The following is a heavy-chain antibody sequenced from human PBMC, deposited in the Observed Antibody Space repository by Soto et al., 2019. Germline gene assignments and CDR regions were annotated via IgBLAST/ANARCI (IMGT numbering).Heavy chain of an antibody. J-gene: IGHJ3*02. D-gene: IGHD3-16*02. CDR3: AKDMITFGGVIGPEYAFDI. V-gene: IGHV3-23*01. CDR1: GFTFSSYA. Sequence: PGGSLRLSCAASGFTFSSYAMSWVRQAPGKGLEWVSAISGSGGSTYYADSVKGRFTISRDNSKNTLYLQMNSLRAEDTAVYYCAKDMITFGGVIGPEYAFDIWGQGTMVTVSS. CDR2: ISGSGGST.